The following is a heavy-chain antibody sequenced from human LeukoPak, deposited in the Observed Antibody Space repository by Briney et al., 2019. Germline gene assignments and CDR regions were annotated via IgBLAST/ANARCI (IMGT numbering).Heavy chain of an antibody. D-gene: IGHD5-18*01. J-gene: IGHJ2*01. CDR1: GGSISSGSYY. V-gene: IGHV4-61*02. CDR3: AREVRGYSYGYRPTELYWYIDV. CDR2: IYTSGSI. Sequence: SQTLSLSCTVSGGSISSGSYYWSWIRQPAGKGLEWIGRIYTSGSINYNPSLKSRVTISVDTSKNQFSLKLSSVTAADTAVYYCAREVRGYSYGYRPTELYWYIDVWGRGTLVTVSS.